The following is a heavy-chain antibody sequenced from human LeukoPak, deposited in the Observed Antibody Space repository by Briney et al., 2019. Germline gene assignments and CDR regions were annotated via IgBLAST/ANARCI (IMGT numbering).Heavy chain of an antibody. D-gene: IGHD2-2*01. CDR2: LNPNSGGT. CDR3: ARVGGYCTTTSCSYGMDV. J-gene: IGHJ6*02. V-gene: IGHV1-2*02. CDR1: GYTFTVYY. Sequence: ASVKVPCKASGYTFTVYYVHWVRQAPGQGLEWMGWLNPNSGGTNYAQKFQGRVTMTRDTSISTAYVELSSLTSDGTAVYYCARVGGYCTTTSCSYGMDVWGQGTTVTVSS.